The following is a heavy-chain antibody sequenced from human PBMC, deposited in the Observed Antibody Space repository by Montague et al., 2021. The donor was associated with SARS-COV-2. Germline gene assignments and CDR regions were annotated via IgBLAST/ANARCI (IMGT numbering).Heavy chain of an antibody. J-gene: IGHJ5*02. D-gene: IGHD3-3*01. CDR3: ARGADYDFWSGYLRYKWFDP. V-gene: IGHV4-34*01. CDR1: GGSLSGYY. Sequence: SETLSLTCAVYGGSLSGYYWAWIRQTPGKGLEWIGEINHSGNTNYNPSLKSRLTISVDTSKKQFSLKLNSVTTADTAVYYCARGADYDFWSGYLRYKWFDPWGLGTPVTVSS. CDR2: INHSGNT.